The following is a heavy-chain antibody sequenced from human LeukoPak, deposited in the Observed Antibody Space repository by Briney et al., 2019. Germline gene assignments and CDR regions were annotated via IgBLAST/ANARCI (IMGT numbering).Heavy chain of an antibody. D-gene: IGHD3-10*01. CDR2: ISGSGGST. Sequence: GGSLRLSCAASGFTFSSYEMSWVRQAPGKGLEWVSAISGSGGSTYYADSVKGRFTISRDNSKNTLYLQMNSLRAEDTAVYYCAKDQGVRGVSNWFDPWGQGTLVTVSS. CDR1: GFTFSSYE. CDR3: AKDQGVRGVSNWFDP. J-gene: IGHJ5*02. V-gene: IGHV3-23*01.